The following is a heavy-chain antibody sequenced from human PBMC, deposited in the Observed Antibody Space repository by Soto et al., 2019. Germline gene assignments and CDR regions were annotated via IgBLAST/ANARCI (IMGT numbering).Heavy chain of an antibody. Sequence: GESLKISCAASGFTFSSYAMSWVRQAPGKGLEWVSAISGSGGSTYYADSVKGRFTISRDNSKNTLYLQMNSLRAEDTAVYYCAKALSDGDSSGYYAFDIWGQGTMVTVS. V-gene: IGHV3-23*01. J-gene: IGHJ3*02. CDR1: GFTFSSYA. CDR3: AKALSDGDSSGYYAFDI. D-gene: IGHD3-22*01. CDR2: ISGSGGST.